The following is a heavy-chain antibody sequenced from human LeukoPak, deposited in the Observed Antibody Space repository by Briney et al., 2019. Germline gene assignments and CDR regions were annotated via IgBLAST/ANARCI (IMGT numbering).Heavy chain of an antibody. V-gene: IGHV4-4*07. J-gene: IGHJ6*03. CDR3: ARDLSPKGHYYMDV. Sequence: SETLSLTCTVSGGSISSYYWSWIRLPAGKGLEWIGRIYTSGSTNYNPSLKSRVTMSVDTSKNQFSLKLSSVTAADTAVYYCARDLSPKGHYYMDVWGKGTTVTVSS. CDR1: GGSISSYY. CDR2: IYTSGST.